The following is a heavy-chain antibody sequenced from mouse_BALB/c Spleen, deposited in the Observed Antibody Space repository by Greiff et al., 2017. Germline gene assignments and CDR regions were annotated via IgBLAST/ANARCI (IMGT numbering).Heavy chain of an antibody. D-gene: IGHD1-1*01. Sequence: QVQLQQSGAELAKPGASVKMSCKASGYTFTSYWMHWVKQRPGQGLEWIGYINPSTGYTEYNQKFKDKATLTADKSSSTAYMQLSSLTSEDSAVYYCANYGSSPYWYFDVWGAGTTVTVSS. CDR1: GYTFTSYW. CDR3: ANYGSSPYWYFDV. J-gene: IGHJ1*01. CDR2: INPSTGYT. V-gene: IGHV1-7*01.